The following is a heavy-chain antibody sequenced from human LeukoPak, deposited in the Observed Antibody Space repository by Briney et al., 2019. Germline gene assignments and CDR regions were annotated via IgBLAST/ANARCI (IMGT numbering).Heavy chain of an antibody. CDR3: AREQYSSSFGY. Sequence: GGSLRLSCAASGFTVSSNYMSWVRQAPGKGLEWVSVIYSGGSTYYADSVKGRFTISRDNSKNTLYLQMNSLRAEDTAVYYCAREQYSSSFGYWGQGTLVTVSS. V-gene: IGHV3-66*01. D-gene: IGHD6-6*01. J-gene: IGHJ4*02. CDR2: IYSGGST. CDR1: GFTVSSNY.